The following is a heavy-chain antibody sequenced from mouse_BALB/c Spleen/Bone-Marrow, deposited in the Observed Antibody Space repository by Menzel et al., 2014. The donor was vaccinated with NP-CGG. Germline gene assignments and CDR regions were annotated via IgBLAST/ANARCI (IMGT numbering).Heavy chain of an antibody. V-gene: IGHV1-34*01. Sequence: EVQLQQSGLDLVKPGASVKISCKASGYSFTGYCMHWVKQSHGKSLEWIGRVNPNNGGTSYNQKFKGKAILTVDKSSSTAYMELRSLTSEDSAVYYCARGYGNYWYFDVWNAGTTVTVST. CDR1: GYSFTGYC. D-gene: IGHD2-1*01. CDR2: VNPNNGGT. J-gene: IGHJ1*01. CDR3: ARGYGNYWYFDV.